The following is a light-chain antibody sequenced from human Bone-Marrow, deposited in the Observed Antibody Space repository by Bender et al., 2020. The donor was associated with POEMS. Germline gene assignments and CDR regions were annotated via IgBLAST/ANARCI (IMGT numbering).Light chain of an antibody. CDR1: NRDIGTFDL. CDR2: GDN. CDR3: CSYAGSYSLI. Sequence: QSALTQPASMSGSPGQSITISCTGGNRDIGTFDLVSWYQQHPGKAPKLILYGDNKRPSGLSNRFSGSKSGTTASLTISGLQAEDEADYYCCSYAGSYSLIFGGGTRVTVL. J-gene: IGLJ2*01. V-gene: IGLV2-23*01.